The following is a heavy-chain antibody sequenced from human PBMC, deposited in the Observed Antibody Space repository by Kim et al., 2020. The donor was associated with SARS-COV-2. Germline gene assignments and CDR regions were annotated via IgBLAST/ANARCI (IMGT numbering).Heavy chain of an antibody. J-gene: IGHJ5*02. V-gene: IGHV1-18*01. Sequence: YAQKLQGRVTMTTDPSTSTAYMELRSLRSDDTAVYYCARDPGPNRGWFDPWGQGTLVTVSS. CDR3: ARDPGPNRGWFDP. D-gene: IGHD3-10*02.